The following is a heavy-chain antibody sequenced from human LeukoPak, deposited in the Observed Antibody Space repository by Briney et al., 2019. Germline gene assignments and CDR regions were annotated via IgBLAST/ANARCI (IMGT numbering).Heavy chain of an antibody. D-gene: IGHD5-12*01. CDR2: IYYSGST. Sequence: SETLSLTCTVSGGSISSSSYYWGWIRQPPGKGLEWIGSIYYSGSTYYNPSLKSRVTISVDTSKNQFSLKLSSVTAADTAVYYCARGGAIVATIFPYFDYWGQGTLVTVSS. CDR3: ARGGAIVATIFPYFDY. CDR1: GGSISSSSYY. V-gene: IGHV4-39*07. J-gene: IGHJ4*02.